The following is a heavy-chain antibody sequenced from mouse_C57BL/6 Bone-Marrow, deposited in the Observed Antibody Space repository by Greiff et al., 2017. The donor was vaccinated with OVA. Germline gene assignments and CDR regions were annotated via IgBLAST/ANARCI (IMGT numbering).Heavy chain of an antibody. CDR3: TRIYYGFAY. Sequence: EVKLMESGGGLVQPGGSMKLSCAASGFTFSDAWMDWVRQSPEKGLEWVAEIRNKANNHATYYAESVKGRFTISRDDSKSSVYLQMNSLRAEDTGIYYCTRIYYGFAYWGQGTLVTVSA. CDR2: IRNKANNHAT. J-gene: IGHJ3*01. CDR1: GFTFSDAW. D-gene: IGHD1-1*01. V-gene: IGHV6-6*01.